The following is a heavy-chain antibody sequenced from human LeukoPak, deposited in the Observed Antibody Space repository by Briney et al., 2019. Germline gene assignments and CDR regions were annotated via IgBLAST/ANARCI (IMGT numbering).Heavy chain of an antibody. CDR1: GGSFSGYY. CDR2: INHSGST. D-gene: IGHD2-15*01. CDR3: ARDRLLRYPGY. Sequence: SETLSLTCAVYGGSFSGYYWSWIRQPPGKGLEWIGEINHSGSTNYNPSLKSRVTISVDTSKNQFSLKLSSVTAADTAVYYCARDRLLRYPGYWGQGTLVTVSS. V-gene: IGHV4-34*01. J-gene: IGHJ4*02.